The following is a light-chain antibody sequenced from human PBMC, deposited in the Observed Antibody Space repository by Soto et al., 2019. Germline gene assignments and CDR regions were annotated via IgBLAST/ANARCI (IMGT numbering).Light chain of an antibody. V-gene: IGKV1-39*01. CDR2: GAS. J-gene: IGKJ4*01. CDR1: LRISKY. Sequence: DIRVIQSPSSLSASVGDRVTITCRASLRISKYLNWYQQHPGQAPKLPIFGASTLQSGVPSSFSGSVSGTEFTLTITSLQPEDSATYYCQQSHSTPLTFGGGTKVEI. CDR3: QQSHSTPLT.